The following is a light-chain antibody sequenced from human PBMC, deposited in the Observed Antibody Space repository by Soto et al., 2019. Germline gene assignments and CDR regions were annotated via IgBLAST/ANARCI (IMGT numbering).Light chain of an antibody. CDR3: CSFAGGGATWV. V-gene: IGLV2-23*01. Sequence: QSALTQPASVSGSPGQSITISCTGTNSDVGSYKFVSWYQQHSGKVPKLIIYEATKRPSGLSNRFSGSKSGNTASLTISGLQAEDEADYYCCSFAGGGATWVFGGGTKVTVL. J-gene: IGLJ3*02. CDR2: EAT. CDR1: NSDVGSYKF.